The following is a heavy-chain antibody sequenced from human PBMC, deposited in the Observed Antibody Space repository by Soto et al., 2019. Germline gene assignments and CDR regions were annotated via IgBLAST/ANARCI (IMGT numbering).Heavy chain of an antibody. J-gene: IGHJ6*02. V-gene: IGHV4-59*01. CDR1: GGSISSYY. Sequence: TLSLTCTVSGGSISSYYWSWIRQPPGKGLEWIGYIYYSGSTNYNPSLKSRVTISVDTSKNQFSLKLSSVTAADTAVYYCARDRRDCSSTSCRPRGMDVWGQGTTVTVSS. CDR2: IYYSGST. D-gene: IGHD2-2*01. CDR3: ARDRRDCSSTSCRPRGMDV.